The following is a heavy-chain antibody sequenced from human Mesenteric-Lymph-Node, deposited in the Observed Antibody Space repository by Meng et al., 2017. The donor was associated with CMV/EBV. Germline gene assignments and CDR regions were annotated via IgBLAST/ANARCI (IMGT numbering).Heavy chain of an antibody. CDR1: GFTFSSYA. Sequence: GESLKISCAASGFTFSSYAMGWVRQAPGKGLEWVSSIYSGSSSTYYVDSVRGRFTISRENSKNTLYLQMSSLRAEDTAIYYCAKYESYSSALGYYYYYGMDVWGQGTTVTVSS. CDR3: AKYESYSSALGYYYYYGMDV. CDR2: IYSGSSST. D-gene: IGHD6-25*01. J-gene: IGHJ6*02. V-gene: IGHV3-23*03.